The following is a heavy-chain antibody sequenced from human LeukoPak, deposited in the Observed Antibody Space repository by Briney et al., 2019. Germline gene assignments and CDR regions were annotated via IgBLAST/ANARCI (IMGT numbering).Heavy chain of an antibody. D-gene: IGHD3-16*02. CDR2: FSGSGGTT. CDR3: AKYRAPSGTLDY. CDR1: GFTFSSYA. J-gene: IGHJ4*02. Sequence: GGSLRLSCAASGFTFSSYAMSWVRQAPGKGLEWVSTFSGSGGTTYYADSVKGRFAISRDNSKNTLYLQMNSLRAEDTALYYCAKYRAPSGTLDYWGQGTLVTVPS. V-gene: IGHV3-23*01.